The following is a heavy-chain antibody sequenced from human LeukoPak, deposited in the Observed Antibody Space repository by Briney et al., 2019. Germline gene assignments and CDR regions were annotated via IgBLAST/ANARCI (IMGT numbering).Heavy chain of an antibody. CDR3: ARERLGEHYFDY. D-gene: IGHD1-1*01. CDR1: GFTFSSHA. Sequence: GRSLRLSCAASGFTFSSHAIHWVRQAPGKGLEWVAVISYDGTNKYYADSVKGRFTISRDNSKNTLYLQMNSLRAEDTAVYYCARERLGEHYFDYWGQGTLVTVSS. J-gene: IGHJ4*02. V-gene: IGHV3-30-3*01. CDR2: ISYDGTNK.